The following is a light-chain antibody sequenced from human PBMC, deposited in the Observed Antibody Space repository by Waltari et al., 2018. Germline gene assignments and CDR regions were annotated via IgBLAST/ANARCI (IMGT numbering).Light chain of an antibody. J-gene: IGKJ4*01. CDR3: QQYDNLPLT. V-gene: IGKV1-33*01. CDR1: QDISNY. Sequence: IQMTQSPSSLSASVGARVTITCQASQDISNYLNWYQQKPGKAPKLLIYDASNLETGVPSRFSGSGSVTDFTFTISSLQPEDIATYYCQQYDNLPLTFGGGTKVEIK. CDR2: DAS.